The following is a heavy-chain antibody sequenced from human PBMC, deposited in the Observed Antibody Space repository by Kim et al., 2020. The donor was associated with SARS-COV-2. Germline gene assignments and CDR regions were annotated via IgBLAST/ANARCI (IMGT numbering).Heavy chain of an antibody. V-gene: IGHV3-30*02. J-gene: IGHJ3*02. CDR3: AKVDIVATIGAFDI. D-gene: IGHD5-12*01. Sequence: ADSVKGRFTISRDNSKNTLYLQMNSLRAEDTAVYYCAKVDIVATIGAFDIWGQGTMVTVSS.